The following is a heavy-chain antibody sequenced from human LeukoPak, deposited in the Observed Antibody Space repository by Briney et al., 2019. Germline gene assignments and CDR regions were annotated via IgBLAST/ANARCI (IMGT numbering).Heavy chain of an antibody. D-gene: IGHD1-26*01. CDR1: GYTSYA. CDR3: ARLDSGSYGFDY. J-gene: IGHJ4*02. CDR2: INAGNGNT. Sequence: ASVKVSCKASGYTSYAIHWVRQAPGQRLEWMGWINAGNGNTKSSQKFQGRVTITRDTSASTAYMELSNLRSEDTAVYYCARLDSGSYGFDYWGQGTLVTVSS. V-gene: IGHV1-3*01.